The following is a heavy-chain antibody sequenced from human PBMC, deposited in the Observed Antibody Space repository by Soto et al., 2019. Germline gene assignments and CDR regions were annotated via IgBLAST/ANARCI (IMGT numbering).Heavy chain of an antibody. J-gene: IGHJ3*02. CDR2: ISWNSGSI. Sequence: GGSRRLCFAASGFTVDDYAMHGVRQAPGKGLEWVSGISWNSGSIGYADSVKGRFTISRDNAKNSLYLQMNSLRAEDTALYYCAKATGGRYYYDSSGYYYGAFDIWGQGTMVTVSS. CDR3: AKATGGRYYYDSSGYYYGAFDI. D-gene: IGHD3-22*01. V-gene: IGHV3-9*01. CDR1: GFTVDDYA.